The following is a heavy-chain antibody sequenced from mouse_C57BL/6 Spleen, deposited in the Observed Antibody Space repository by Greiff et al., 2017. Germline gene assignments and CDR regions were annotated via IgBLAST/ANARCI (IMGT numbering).Heavy chain of an antibody. CDR2: IDPSDSYT. J-gene: IGHJ1*03. CDR3: ERGGYYDGSSYWYFGV. Sequence: QVQLQQPGAELVKPGASVKLSCKASGYTFTSYWMQWVKQRPGQGLEWIGEIDPSDSYTNYNQKFKGKATLTVDTSSSTAYMQLSNLTSEDSAVYYCERGGYYDGSSYWYFGVWGTGTTVTVSS. V-gene: IGHV1-50*01. CDR1: GYTFTSYW. D-gene: IGHD1-1*01.